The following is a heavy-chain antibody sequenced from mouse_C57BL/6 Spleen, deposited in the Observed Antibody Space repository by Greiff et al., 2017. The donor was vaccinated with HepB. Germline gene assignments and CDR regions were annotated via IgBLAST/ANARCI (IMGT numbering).Heavy chain of an antibody. J-gene: IGHJ4*01. CDR1: GISITTGNYR. CDR2: IYYSGTI. Sequence: EVHLVESGPGLVKPSQTVFLTCTVTGISITTGNYRWSWIRQFPGNKLEWIGYIYYSGTITYNPSLTSRTTITRDTPKNQFFLEMNSLTAEDTATYYCARDRVYDGYYDYAMDYWGQGTSVTVSS. D-gene: IGHD2-3*01. V-gene: IGHV3-5*01. CDR3: ARDRVYDGYYDYAMDY.